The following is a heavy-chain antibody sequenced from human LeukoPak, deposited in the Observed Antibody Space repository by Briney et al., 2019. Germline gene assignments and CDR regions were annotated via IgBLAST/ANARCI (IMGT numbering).Heavy chain of an antibody. CDR2: ISAHNGNT. V-gene: IGHV1-18*01. Sequence: ASVKVSCKASGYTFTSYGISWVRQAPGQGLEWMGWISAHNGNTNYAQKLQGRVTMTTDTSTSTAYMELRSLRSDDTAVYYCARATLLGLPAATLGSAFDIWGQGTTVTVSS. CDR3: ARATLLGLPAATLGSAFDI. J-gene: IGHJ3*02. CDR1: GYTFTSYG. D-gene: IGHD2-2*01.